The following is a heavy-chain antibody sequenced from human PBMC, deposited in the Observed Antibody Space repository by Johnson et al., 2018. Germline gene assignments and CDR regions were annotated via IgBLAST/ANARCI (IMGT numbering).Heavy chain of an antibody. V-gene: IGHV4-39*07. Sequence: QVQLQESGPGLVKPSETLSLTCIVSGGSISSSNYYWGWVRQPPGKGLEWIGSIHYSGNTYYKPSLESRVTISVDTSKNQFSLKLNSVTAADTAVYYCRGASGSGARNYFMDVWGKGTTVTVSS. CDR1: GGSISSSNYY. CDR2: IHYSGNT. CDR3: RGASGSGARNYFMDV. D-gene: IGHD6-25*01. J-gene: IGHJ6*03.